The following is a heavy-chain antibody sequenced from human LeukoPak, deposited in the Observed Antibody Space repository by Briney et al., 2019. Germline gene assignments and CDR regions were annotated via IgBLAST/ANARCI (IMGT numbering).Heavy chain of an antibody. D-gene: IGHD3-22*01. J-gene: IGHJ4*02. CDR3: ARDLYRIVVVPHYFDY. V-gene: IGHV3-48*01. CDR1: GFTFSRNS. Sequence: GGSLRLSCAASGFTFSRNSMNWVCQAPGKGLEWVSYISSSSRTKYYADSVKGRFTISRDNAKNSLYLQMNSLRAEDTAVYYCARDLYRIVVVPHYFDYWGQGTLVTVSS. CDR2: ISSSSRTK.